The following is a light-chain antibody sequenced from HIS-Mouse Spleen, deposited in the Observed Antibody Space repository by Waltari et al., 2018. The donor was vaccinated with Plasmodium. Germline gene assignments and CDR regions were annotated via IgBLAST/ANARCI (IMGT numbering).Light chain of an antibody. V-gene: IGLV2-23*01. CDR3: CSYAGSSTWV. CDR1: SSDVGSYNL. Sequence: QSALTQPASVSGSPGQSITISCTGTSSDVGSYNLVSWYQQKPGKAPKLMIYEGSKRPSWVSNRFSGSKSGNTASLTISGLQAEDEADYYCCSYAGSSTWVFGGGTKLTVL. J-gene: IGLJ3*02. CDR2: EGS.